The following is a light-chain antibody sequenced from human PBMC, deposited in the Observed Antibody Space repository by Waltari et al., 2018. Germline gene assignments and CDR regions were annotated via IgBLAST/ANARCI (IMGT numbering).Light chain of an antibody. Sequence: DIQITQSAASLSASVGDRVTNTCQARQDIRKYLNWYQQKPGQDPQLLIFDAAIVEEEVLSRVSASGSGTECTITITSLQHEDIATYCCQEYAKPLITFGPGTKVDF. CDR3: QEYAKPLIT. V-gene: IGKV1-33*01. J-gene: IGKJ3*01. CDR2: DAA. CDR1: QDIRKY.